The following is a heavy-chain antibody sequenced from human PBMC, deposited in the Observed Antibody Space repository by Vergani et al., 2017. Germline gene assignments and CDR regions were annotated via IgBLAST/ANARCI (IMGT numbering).Heavy chain of an antibody. J-gene: IGHJ5*02. CDR1: GFTFSSYW. Sequence: EVQLVESGGGLVQPGGSLRLSCAASGFTFSSYWMSWVRQAPGKGLEWVANIKQDGSEKYYVDSVKGRFTISRDNAKNSLYLQMNSLRAEDTAVYYCARDFGGLPTGXFDPWGQGTLVTVSS. CDR3: ARDFGGLPTGXFDP. V-gene: IGHV3-7*01. CDR2: IKQDGSEK. D-gene: IGHD3-10*01.